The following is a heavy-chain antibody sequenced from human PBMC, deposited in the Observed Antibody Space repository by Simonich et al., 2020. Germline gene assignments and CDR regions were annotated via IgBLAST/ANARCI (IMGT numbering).Heavy chain of an antibody. D-gene: IGHD1-1*01. V-gene: IGHV5-51*01. J-gene: IGHJ3*02. CDR3: ARQLNDFDI. Sequence: EVQLVQSGAEVKKPGEALKISCKGYGYSFTSYWFGVVRQMTGKGLEWMWIIYPGDSDTRYSPSSQGQVTISADKYISPAYLQWSSLKASDTAMYYCARQLNDFDIWGQGTMVTVSS. CDR1: GYSFTSYW. CDR2: IYPGDSDT.